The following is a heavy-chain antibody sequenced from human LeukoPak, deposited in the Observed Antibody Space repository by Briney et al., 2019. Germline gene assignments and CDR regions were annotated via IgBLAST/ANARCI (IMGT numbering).Heavy chain of an antibody. J-gene: IGHJ4*02. CDR3: ARDRAHAGALDY. D-gene: IGHD2-8*02. Sequence: GASVKVSCKASGYSFTSYGISWVRQAPGQGLEWMGWISAYNGDTNYAQNLQGRVTMTTDTSTSTAYMELRSLTSDDTAVYYCARDRAHAGALDYWGQGALVTVSS. V-gene: IGHV1-18*01. CDR1: GYSFTSYG. CDR2: ISAYNGDT.